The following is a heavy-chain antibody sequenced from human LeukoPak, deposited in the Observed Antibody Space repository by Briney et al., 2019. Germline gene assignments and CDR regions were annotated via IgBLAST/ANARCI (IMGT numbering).Heavy chain of an antibody. CDR3: ARGRVLKYYFDY. V-gene: IGHV3-23*01. CDR2: MSGSGGMT. CDR1: GFTFSAYA. Sequence: GGSLRLSCAVSGFTFSAYAMSWVRQAPGKGLEWVSAMSGSGGMTYYADSVKGRFSISRDNSKNTLHLQMNSLRAEDTAVYYCARGRVLKYYFDYWGQGTLVTVSS. D-gene: IGHD5/OR15-5a*01. J-gene: IGHJ4*02.